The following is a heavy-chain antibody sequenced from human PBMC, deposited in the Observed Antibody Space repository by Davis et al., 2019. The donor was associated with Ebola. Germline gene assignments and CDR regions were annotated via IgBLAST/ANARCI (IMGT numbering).Heavy chain of an antibody. V-gene: IGHV4-31*03. J-gene: IGHJ3*01. Sequence: PSETLSLTCTVSGRTLSSGGYYWTWIRQHPGKGLQWIGCMFYSGNTYYNPSLKSRLTISVDTSQNQFSLRLTSVTAADTAVYYCARDSSGDAFDLWGQGTMVTVSS. CDR2: MFYSGNT. CDR1: GRTLSSGGYY. CDR3: ARDSSGDAFDL.